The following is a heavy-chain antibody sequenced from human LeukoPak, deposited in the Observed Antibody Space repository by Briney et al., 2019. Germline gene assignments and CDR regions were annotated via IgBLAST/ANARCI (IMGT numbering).Heavy chain of an antibody. V-gene: IGHV3-48*02. CDR2: IRSSRSTI. CDR3: ARAMYYYDSSGGLGAFDI. Sequence: GGCLTLSCAASGFTFSNYGMRWVRPAPGTGLEWPSYIRSSRSTIYYGDSVKGRFTISRDNAKNSLYLQMNSLRDEDTALYYCARAMYYYDSSGGLGAFDIWGQGTMVTVSS. CDR1: GFTFSNYG. J-gene: IGHJ3*02. D-gene: IGHD3-22*01.